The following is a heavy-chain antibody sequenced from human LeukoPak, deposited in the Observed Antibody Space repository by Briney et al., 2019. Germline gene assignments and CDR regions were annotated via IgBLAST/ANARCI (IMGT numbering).Heavy chain of an antibody. D-gene: IGHD3-10*01. V-gene: IGHV3-21*01. J-gene: IGHJ4*02. CDR3: ARDRSVYYYGSGSSPDY. Sequence: GGSLRLSCAASGFTFSSYSMNWVRQAPGKGLEWVSSISGSTSYIYYADSVKGRFTISRDNAKNSLYLQMNSLRAEDTGVYYCARDRSVYYYGSGSSPDYWGQGTLVTVSS. CDR1: GFTFSSYS. CDR2: ISGSTSYI.